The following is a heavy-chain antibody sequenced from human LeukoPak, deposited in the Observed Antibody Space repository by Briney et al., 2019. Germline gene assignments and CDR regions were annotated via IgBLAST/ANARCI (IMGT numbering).Heavy chain of an antibody. Sequence: GGSLRLSCAASGFTFSNYAMIWVRQAPGKGLEWVSAIRASGGGTYYADSVKGRFTISRDNSKNTLYVQMNSLRAEDTAVYYCASFLGSYVLYGMDVWGQGTTVTVSS. CDR1: GFTFSNYA. V-gene: IGHV3-23*01. CDR2: IRASGGGT. D-gene: IGHD3-16*01. J-gene: IGHJ6*02. CDR3: ASFLGSYVLYGMDV.